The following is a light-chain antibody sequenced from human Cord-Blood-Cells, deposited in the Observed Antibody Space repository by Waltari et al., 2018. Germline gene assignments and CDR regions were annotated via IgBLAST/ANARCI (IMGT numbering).Light chain of an antibody. Sequence: DIVMTQSPDSLAVSLGERATINCKSSQSVLYSSNNKNYLAWYQQKPGQPPKLLIYWASTRESVVPDRCSGSGSGTDFTLTISSLQAEDVAVYYCQQYYSTPTWTFGQGTKVEIK. V-gene: IGKV4-1*01. CDR3: QQYYSTPTWT. CDR1: QSVLYSSNNKNY. CDR2: WAS. J-gene: IGKJ1*01.